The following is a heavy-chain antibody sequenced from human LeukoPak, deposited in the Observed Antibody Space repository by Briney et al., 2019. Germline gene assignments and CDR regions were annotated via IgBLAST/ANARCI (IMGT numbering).Heavy chain of an antibody. D-gene: IGHD3-22*01. Sequence: SETLSLTCAVYGGSFSGYYWSWIRQPPGKGLEWIGEINHSGSTNYNPSLKSRVTISVDTSKNQFSLKLSSVTAADTAVYYCASVLGYYDSSGYFDYWGQGTLVTVSS. J-gene: IGHJ4*02. V-gene: IGHV4-34*01. CDR2: INHSGST. CDR3: ASVLGYYDSSGYFDY. CDR1: GGSFSGYY.